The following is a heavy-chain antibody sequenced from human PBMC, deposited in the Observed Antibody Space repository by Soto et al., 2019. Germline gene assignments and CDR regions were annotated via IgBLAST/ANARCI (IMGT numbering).Heavy chain of an antibody. Sequence: QVQLVESGGGVVQPGRSLRLSCAASGFTFSSYGMHWVRQAPGKGLEWVAVISYDGSNKYYADSVKGRFTISRDNSKNTLYVQMNSLRAEDTAVYYCVGGQDGNAFDIWGQGTMVTVSS. CDR3: VGGQDGNAFDI. D-gene: IGHD2-15*01. V-gene: IGHV3-30*03. CDR1: GFTFSSYG. CDR2: ISYDGSNK. J-gene: IGHJ3*02.